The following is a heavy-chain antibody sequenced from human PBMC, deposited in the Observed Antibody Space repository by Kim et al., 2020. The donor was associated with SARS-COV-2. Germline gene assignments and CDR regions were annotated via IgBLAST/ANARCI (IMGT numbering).Heavy chain of an antibody. Sequence: GGSLRLSCAASGFTFSSYAMHWVRQAPGKGLEWVAVISYDGSNKYYADSVKGRFTISRDNSKNTLYLQMNSLRAEDTAVYYCARGGLSNMVVGATTGAFDIWGQGTMVTVSS. CDR1: GFTFSSYA. CDR3: ARGGLSNMVVGATTGAFDI. D-gene: IGHD1-26*01. CDR2: ISYDGSNK. V-gene: IGHV3-30-3*01. J-gene: IGHJ3*02.